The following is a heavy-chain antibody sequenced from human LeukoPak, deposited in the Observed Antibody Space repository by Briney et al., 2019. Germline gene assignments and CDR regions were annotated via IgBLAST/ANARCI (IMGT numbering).Heavy chain of an antibody. D-gene: IGHD3-10*01. Sequence: GGSLRLSCAASGFTFSSYGMHWVRQAPGKGLEWVAVISYDGSNKCYADSVKGRFTISRDNSKNTLYLQMNSLRAEDTAVYYCAKDRDGSGSLDPWGQGTLVTVSS. CDR2: ISYDGSNK. CDR1: GFTFSSYG. CDR3: AKDRDGSGSLDP. J-gene: IGHJ5*02. V-gene: IGHV3-30*18.